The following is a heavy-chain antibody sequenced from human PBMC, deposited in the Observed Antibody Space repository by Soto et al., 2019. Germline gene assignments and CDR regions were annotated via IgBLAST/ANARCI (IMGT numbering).Heavy chain of an antibody. CDR1: GYTFTGYY. J-gene: IGHJ3*02. Sequence: ASVKVSCKASGYTFTGYYMHWVRQAPGQGLEWMGWINPNSGGTNYAQKFQGWVTMTRDTSISTAYMELSRLRSDDTAVYYCARATGWAIIAVAGTHGGDAFDIWGQGTMVTVSS. V-gene: IGHV1-2*04. D-gene: IGHD6-19*01. CDR3: ARATGWAIIAVAGTHGGDAFDI. CDR2: INPNSGGT.